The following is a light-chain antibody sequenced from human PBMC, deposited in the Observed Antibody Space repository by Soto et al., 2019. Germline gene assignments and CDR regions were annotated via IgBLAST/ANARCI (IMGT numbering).Light chain of an antibody. J-gene: IGKJ1*01. CDR2: EAS. Sequence: DSQLTQSPSFLSASVGDRVTITCRASQGIAHYLAWYQQKPGKVPKLLIYEASTLQSGVPSRFTGSGSGTDFTLTISSLQPEDVATYYCQKYNSVLWTFGQGTKVDIK. CDR3: QKYNSVLWT. V-gene: IGKV1-27*01. CDR1: QGIAHY.